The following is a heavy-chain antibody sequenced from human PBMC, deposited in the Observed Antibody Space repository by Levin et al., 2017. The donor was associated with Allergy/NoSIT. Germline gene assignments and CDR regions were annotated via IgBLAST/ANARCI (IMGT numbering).Heavy chain of an antibody. D-gene: IGHD6-13*01. CDR3: ATDRVRGRIAAAGPTDAFDI. Sequence: KISCKVSGYTFTDYYMHWVQQAPGKGLEWMGLVDPEDGETIYAEKFQGRVTITADTSTDTAYMELSSLRSEDTAVYYCATDRVRGRIAAAGPTDAFDIWGQGTMVTVSS. CDR1: GYTFTDYY. V-gene: IGHV1-69-2*01. CDR2: VDPEDGET. J-gene: IGHJ3*02.